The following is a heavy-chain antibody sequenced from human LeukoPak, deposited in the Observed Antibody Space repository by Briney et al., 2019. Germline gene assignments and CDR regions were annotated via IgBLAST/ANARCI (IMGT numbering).Heavy chain of an antibody. CDR3: ARGYWGIVVVVAASAAFDI. D-gene: IGHD2-15*01. CDR1: GFTFSSYA. V-gene: IGHV3-30*04. J-gene: IGHJ3*02. Sequence: GGSLRLSCAASGFTFSSYATHWVRQAPGKWLEWVAVISYDGSNKYYADSVKGRFTISRDNSKNTLYLQMNSLRAEDTAVYYCARGYWGIVVVVAASAAFDIGGQGTMVTVSS. CDR2: ISYDGSNK.